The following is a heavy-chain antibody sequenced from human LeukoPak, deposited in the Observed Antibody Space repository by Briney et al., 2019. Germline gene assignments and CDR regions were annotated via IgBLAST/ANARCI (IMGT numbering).Heavy chain of an antibody. J-gene: IGHJ2*01. Sequence: PSETLSLTCTVSGGSIISYYWGWIRPAPGNGLEYIVYIYYSGNTNSHPPLNSRVTISVDTSKNQSALKLSSVTAADTAVYYCARRGAGASLEYYFDLWGRGTLVTVSS. CDR1: GGSIISYY. D-gene: IGHD1-14*01. V-gene: IGHV4-59*08. CDR2: IYYSGNT. CDR3: ARRGAGASLEYYFDL.